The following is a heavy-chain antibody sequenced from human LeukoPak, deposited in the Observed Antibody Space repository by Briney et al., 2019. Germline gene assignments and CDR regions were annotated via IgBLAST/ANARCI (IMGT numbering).Heavy chain of an antibody. CDR2: ISSTSGSTI. CDR1: GFTFSDYY. D-gene: IGHD3-22*01. Sequence: GGSLRLSCVASGFTFSDYYMSWIRQAPGKGLEWVSYISSTSGSTIYYAHSVKGRFTISRDNAKNSLYLQMSSLRAEDTAVYYCASGGYDSSGYYKDYWGQGTLVTVSS. CDR3: ASGGYDSSGYYKDY. V-gene: IGHV3-11*01. J-gene: IGHJ4*02.